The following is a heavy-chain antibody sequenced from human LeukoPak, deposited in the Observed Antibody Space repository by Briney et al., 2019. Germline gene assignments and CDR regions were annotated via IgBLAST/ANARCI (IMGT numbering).Heavy chain of an antibody. Sequence: SETLSLTCTVSGGSISSYYWSWIRQPAGKGLEWIGRIYTSGSTNYNPSLKSRVTMSVDTSKNQFSLKLSSVTAADTAVYYCARDHKGYCSSTSCCMMDVWGKGTTVTVSS. CDR2: IYTSGST. CDR3: ARDHKGYCSSTSCCMMDV. D-gene: IGHD2-2*01. J-gene: IGHJ6*04. CDR1: GGSISSYY. V-gene: IGHV4-4*07.